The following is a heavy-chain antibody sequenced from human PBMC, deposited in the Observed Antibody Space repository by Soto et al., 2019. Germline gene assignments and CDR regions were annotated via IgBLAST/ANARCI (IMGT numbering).Heavy chain of an antibody. V-gene: IGHV4-30-2*01. CDR1: GVSFSSGTFS. CDR2: IYYAGGT. CDR3: GRTTFFCKRYYDATDYYFFDY. Sequence: SGTLSLTCAVSGVSFSSGTFSWTWIRPPPGKGLEFIVSIYYAGGTYYNPSHNRRVAISLDTTTNQISLKLSSVAAADTAMYYCGRTTFFCKRYYDATDYYFFDYWGQGTLVTVSS. D-gene: IGHD3-22*01. J-gene: IGHJ4*02.